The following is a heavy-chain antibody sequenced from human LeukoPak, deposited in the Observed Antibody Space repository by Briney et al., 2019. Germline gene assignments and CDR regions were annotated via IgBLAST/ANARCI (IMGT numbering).Heavy chain of an antibody. D-gene: IGHD2-15*01. J-gene: IGHJ6*03. CDR1: GFTFSSYG. CDR2: ISYDGSNK. V-gene: IGHV3-30*18. Sequence: SGGSLRLSCAASGFTFSSYGMHWVRQAPGKGLEWVAVISYDGSNKYYADSVKGRFTISRDNSKNTLFLQVNSLRAEDTAIYYCAKNGDRGAYCSGGSCYPYYYYYMDVWGKGTTVTISS. CDR3: AKNGDRGAYCSGGSCYPYYYYYMDV.